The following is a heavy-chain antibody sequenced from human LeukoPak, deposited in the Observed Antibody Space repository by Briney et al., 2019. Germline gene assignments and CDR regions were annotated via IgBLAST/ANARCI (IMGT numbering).Heavy chain of an antibody. J-gene: IGHJ5*02. CDR2: IYTSGST. Sequence: KSSQTLSLTCTVSGGSISSGSYYWSWIRQPAGTGLEWIGRIYTSGSTNYNPSLKSRVTISVDTSKNQFSLKLSSVTAADTAVYYCATEGYSYGYWFDPWGQGTLVTVSS. CDR1: GGSISSGSYY. CDR3: ATEGYSYGYWFDP. V-gene: IGHV4-61*02. D-gene: IGHD5-18*01.